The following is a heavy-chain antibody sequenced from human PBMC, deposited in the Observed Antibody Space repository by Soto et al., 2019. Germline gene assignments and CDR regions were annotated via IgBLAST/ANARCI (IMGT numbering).Heavy chain of an antibody. J-gene: IGHJ6*02. CDR3: ASPQPLIAAQATYGMDV. CDR1: GFTFSSYS. V-gene: IGHV3-48*02. Sequence: LRLSCAASGFTFSSYSMNWVRQAPGKGLEWVSHISSSSSTIYYADSVKGRFTISRDNAKNSLYLQMNSLRDEDTAVYYCASPQPLIAAQATYGMDVWGQGTTVTVSS. D-gene: IGHD6-6*01. CDR2: ISSSSSTI.